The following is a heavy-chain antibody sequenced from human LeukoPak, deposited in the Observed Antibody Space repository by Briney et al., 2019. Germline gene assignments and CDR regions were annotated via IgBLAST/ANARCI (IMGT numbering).Heavy chain of an antibody. V-gene: IGHV1-69*05. CDR2: IIPIFGTA. J-gene: IGHJ4*02. D-gene: IGHD6-6*01. CDR3: AREVGIAARRYFDY. CDR1: GGTFSSYA. Sequence: SGKVSCKASGGTFSSYAISWVRQAPGQGLEWMGGIIPIFGTANYAQKFQGRVTITTDESTSTAYMELSSLRSEDTAVYYCAREVGIAARRYFDYWGQGTLVTVSS.